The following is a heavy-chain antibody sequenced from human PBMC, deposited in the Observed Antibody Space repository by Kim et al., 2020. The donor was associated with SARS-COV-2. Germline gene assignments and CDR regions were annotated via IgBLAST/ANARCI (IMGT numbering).Heavy chain of an antibody. D-gene: IGHD3-3*01. J-gene: IGHJ4*02. CDR3: VKELLVGYDYWSGYYFDL. CDR2: ISYDGNSQ. V-gene: IGHV3-30*18. Sequence: GGSLRLSCAASGFTFSNYGMHWVRQAPGKGLQWVAVISYDGNSQYYADSVKGRFTISRDKSQSTLYLQMNSLSAEDTAVYYCVKELLVGYDYWSGYYFDLWGQGPLVTGSS. CDR1: GFTFSNYG.